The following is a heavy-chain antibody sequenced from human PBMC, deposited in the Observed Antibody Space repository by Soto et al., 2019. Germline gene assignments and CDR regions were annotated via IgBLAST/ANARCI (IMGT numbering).Heavy chain of an antibody. J-gene: IGHJ4*02. D-gene: IGHD3-3*01. Sequence: SETLSLTCTVSGGSISSYYWSWIRQPPGKGLEWIGYIYYSGSTKYNPSLKSRVTISVDTSKNQFSLKLSSVTAADTAVYYCAGTLRFLEWSLFDYWGQGTLVTVSS. CDR3: AGTLRFLEWSLFDY. V-gene: IGHV4-59*01. CDR2: IYYSGST. CDR1: GGSISSYY.